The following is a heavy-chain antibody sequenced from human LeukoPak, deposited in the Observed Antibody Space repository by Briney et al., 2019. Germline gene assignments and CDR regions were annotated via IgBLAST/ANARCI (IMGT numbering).Heavy chain of an antibody. CDR3: ATSRSLDY. Sequence: GGSLRLSCAASGFTFSSSAMSWVRQAPGKGLEWVSAISNNGGYTYYADSVQGRFTISRDNSKSTLCLQMNSLRAEDTAVYFCATSRSLDYWGQGTLVTVSS. V-gene: IGHV3-23*01. J-gene: IGHJ4*02. CDR1: GFTFSSSA. CDR2: ISNNGGYT.